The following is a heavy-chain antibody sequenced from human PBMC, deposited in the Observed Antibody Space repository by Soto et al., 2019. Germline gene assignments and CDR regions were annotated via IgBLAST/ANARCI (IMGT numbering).Heavy chain of an antibody. J-gene: IGHJ5*02. D-gene: IGHD6-6*01. Sequence: ASVKVSCKASGYTFTSYYMHWVRQAPGPGLEWMGIINPSGGSTSYAQKFQGRVTMTRDTSTSTVYMELSSLRSEDTAVYYCARDNKGSSKAGGNWFDPWGQGTLVTVSS. CDR2: INPSGGST. V-gene: IGHV1-46*01. CDR3: ARDNKGSSKAGGNWFDP. CDR1: GYTFTSYY.